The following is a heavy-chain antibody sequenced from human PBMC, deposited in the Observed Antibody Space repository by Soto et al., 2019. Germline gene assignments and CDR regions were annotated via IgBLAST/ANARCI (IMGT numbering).Heavy chain of an antibody. CDR1: GFSVSSYE. CDR3: AGQYGFDI. J-gene: IGHJ3*02. Sequence: SLRLSCAASGFSVSSYEMNWVRQAPGKGLEWVSYIISSGSSKYYADSVKGRFTISRDNAKNSLYLQMNSLRAEDTAVYYCAGQYGFDIGGQGTMVTVSS. V-gene: IGHV3-48*03. CDR2: IISSGSSK.